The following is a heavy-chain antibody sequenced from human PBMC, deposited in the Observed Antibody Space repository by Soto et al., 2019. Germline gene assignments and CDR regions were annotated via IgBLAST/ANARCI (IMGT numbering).Heavy chain of an antibody. Sequence: SGPTLVNPTETLTLTCTFSGFSLSTGKMGVSWIRQPPGKALEWLAHIFSDNERSYSTSLQGRLTISKDTSGSQVVLSMTNVDPVDTATYYCARMNVDSYQFYYAMDVWGQGTTVTVSS. CDR1: GFSLSTGKMG. CDR2: IFSDNER. V-gene: IGHV2-26*01. J-gene: IGHJ6*02. D-gene: IGHD4-17*01. CDR3: ARMNVDSYQFYYAMDV.